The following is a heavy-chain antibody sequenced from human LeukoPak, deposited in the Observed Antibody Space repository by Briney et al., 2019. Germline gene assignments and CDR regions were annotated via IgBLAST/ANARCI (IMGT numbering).Heavy chain of an antibody. CDR2: INHSGST. D-gene: IGHD4-17*01. V-gene: IGHV4-34*01. CDR1: GGSFSGYY. CDR3: ARLSTTVTTKGN. J-gene: IGHJ4*02. Sequence: SETLSLTCAVYGGSFSGYYWSWIRQPPGKGLEWIGEINHSGSTNYNPSLKSRVTISVDTSKNQFSLKLSSVTAADMAVYYCARLSTTVTTKGNWGQGTLVTVSS.